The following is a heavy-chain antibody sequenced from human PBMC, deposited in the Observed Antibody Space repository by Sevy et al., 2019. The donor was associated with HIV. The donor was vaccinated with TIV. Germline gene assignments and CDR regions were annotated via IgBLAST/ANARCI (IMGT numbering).Heavy chain of an antibody. D-gene: IGHD3-22*01. CDR3: ARNGGAYDTGFDP. CDR1: GFTFSSYD. V-gene: IGHV3-48*03. Sequence: GGSLRLSCADSGFTFSSYDMNWVRQAPGKGLEWISKISSSGSSIYYADSVKGRFTIARDNAKNSLNLQMNSLRAEDTALYYCARNGGAYDTGFDPWGQGTLVTVSS. J-gene: IGHJ5*02. CDR2: ISSSGSSI.